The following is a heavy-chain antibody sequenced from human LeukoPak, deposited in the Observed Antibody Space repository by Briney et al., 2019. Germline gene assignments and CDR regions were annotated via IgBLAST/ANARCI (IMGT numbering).Heavy chain of an antibody. D-gene: IGHD2-15*01. J-gene: IGHJ4*02. Sequence: PGGSLRLSCAASGFTFSSYAMHWVRQAPGKGLEWVAVISYDGSNKYYADSVKGRFTISRDNSKNTLYLQMNSLRAEDTAVYYCARGGVYCSGGSCYSANFDYWGQGTLVTVSS. CDR1: GFTFSSYA. CDR2: ISYDGSNK. V-gene: IGHV3-30*04. CDR3: ARGGVYCSGGSCYSANFDY.